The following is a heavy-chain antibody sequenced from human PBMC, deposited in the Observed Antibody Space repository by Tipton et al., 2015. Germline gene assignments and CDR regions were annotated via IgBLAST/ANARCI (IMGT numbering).Heavy chain of an antibody. V-gene: IGHV4-61*01. J-gene: IGHJ4*02. CDR3: ARTGSCSGGSCYFSYFDY. CDR2: IQYSGST. D-gene: IGHD2-15*01. Sequence: TLSLTCDVSGYSISSGYYWSWIRQTPGKELEWIGYIQYSGSTNYNPSLKSRVTISLDMSRNQFSLKLSSLTAADTAVYYCARTGSCSGGSCYFSYFDYWGQGTLLTVSS. CDR1: GYSISSGYY.